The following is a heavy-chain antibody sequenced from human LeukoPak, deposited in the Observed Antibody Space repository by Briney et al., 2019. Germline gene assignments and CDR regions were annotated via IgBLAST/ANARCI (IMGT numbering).Heavy chain of an antibody. D-gene: IGHD7-27*01. Sequence: GGSLRLSCAASGFTFSDSYMTWIRQAPGKGLEWVSYISNSGSSIYYADSVKGRFTTPRDNAKSSLYLQMNSLRAEDTAVYYCGRGHWGLDYWGQGALVTVSS. CDR2: ISNSGSSI. J-gene: IGHJ4*02. V-gene: IGHV3-11*04. CDR1: GFTFSDSY. CDR3: GRGHWGLDY.